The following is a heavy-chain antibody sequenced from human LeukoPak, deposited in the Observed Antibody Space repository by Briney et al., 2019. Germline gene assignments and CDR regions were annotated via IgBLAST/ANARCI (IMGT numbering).Heavy chain of an antibody. D-gene: IGHD3-22*01. V-gene: IGHV4-59*01. J-gene: IGHJ4*02. CDR2: IYYSGST. CDR1: GGAIGSYY. CDR3: ARALEYYYDSSGYLDF. Sequence: SETLSLTCTVSGGAIGSYYWSWIRQPPGKGLEWIGYIYYSGSTNYNPSLKSRVTISADTSKNPSYLKLSSVTAADTAVYYCARALEYYYDSSGYLDFWGQGTLVTVSS.